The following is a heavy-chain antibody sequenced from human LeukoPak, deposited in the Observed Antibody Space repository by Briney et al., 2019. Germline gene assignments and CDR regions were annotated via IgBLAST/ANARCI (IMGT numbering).Heavy chain of an antibody. Sequence: GGSLRLSCATSGFTFSTFWVHWVRQAPGKGLVWVSRINHDGSSTNYADSVKGRFTISRDNAKNTLHLQMNSLRAEDTAVYYCVRDWGYDSSGYWQKYFDSWGQGTLVTVSS. CDR3: VRDWGYDSSGYWQKYFDS. J-gene: IGHJ4*02. CDR1: GFTFSTFW. D-gene: IGHD3-22*01. V-gene: IGHV3-74*01. CDR2: INHDGSST.